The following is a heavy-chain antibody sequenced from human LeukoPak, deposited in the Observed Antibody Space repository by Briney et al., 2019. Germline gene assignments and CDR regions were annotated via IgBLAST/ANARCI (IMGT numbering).Heavy chain of an antibody. J-gene: IGHJ4*02. CDR1: GFTFSDYY. V-gene: IGHV3-11*01. Sequence: GSLRLSCAASGFTFSDYYMSWIRQAPGKGLEWISYISGGGSTIYYADSVKGRFTISRDNAKNSLYLQMNSLRAEDTAVYYCARLHVKFYCSGGSCYLGHWGQGTLVTVSS. CDR3: ARLHVKFYCSGGSCYLGH. D-gene: IGHD2-15*01. CDR2: ISGGGSTI.